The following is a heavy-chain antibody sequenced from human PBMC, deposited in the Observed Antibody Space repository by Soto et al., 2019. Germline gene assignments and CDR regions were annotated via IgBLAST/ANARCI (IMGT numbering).Heavy chain of an antibody. CDR1: GGSISSGDYY. CDR2: IYYSGST. J-gene: IGHJ4*02. D-gene: IGHD3-10*01. Sequence: SETLSLTCTVSGGSISSGDYYWSWIRQPPGKGLEWIGYIYYSGSTYYNPSLKSRVTISVDTSKNQFSLKLSSVTAADTAVYYCARGPGWFGEFRDFDYSGQATLVTVSS. V-gene: IGHV4-30-4*01. CDR3: ARGPGWFGEFRDFDY.